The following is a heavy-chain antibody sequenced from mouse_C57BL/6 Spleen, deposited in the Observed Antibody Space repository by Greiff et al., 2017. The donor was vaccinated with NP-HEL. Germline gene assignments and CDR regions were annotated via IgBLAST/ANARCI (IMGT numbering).Heavy chain of an antibody. CDR2: FYPGSGSI. J-gene: IGHJ4*01. Sequence: QVQLQQSGAELVKPGASVKLSCKASGYTFTEYTIHWVKQRSGQGLEWMGWFYPGSGSIKYNEKFKDKATLTADKSSSTVYMELSRLTSEASAVYFCARHEDTSYDYDGWAMDYWGQGTSVTVSS. V-gene: IGHV1-62-2*01. D-gene: IGHD2-4*01. CDR1: GYTFTEYT. CDR3: ARHEDTSYDYDGWAMDY.